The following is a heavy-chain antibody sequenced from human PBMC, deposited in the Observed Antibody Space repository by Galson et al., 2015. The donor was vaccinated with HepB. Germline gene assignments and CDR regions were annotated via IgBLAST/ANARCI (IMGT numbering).Heavy chain of an antibody. V-gene: IGHV1-8*01. CDR1: GYTFTSYD. CDR3: ARGRSSSWYGYSGGDY. D-gene: IGHD6-13*01. CDR2: MNPNSGNT. J-gene: IGHJ4*02. Sequence: SVKVSCKASGYTFTSYDINWVRQATGQGLEWMGWMNPNSGNTGYAQKFQGRVTMTRNTSISTAYMELSSLRSEDTAVYYCARGRSSSWYGYSGGDYWGQGTLITVSS.